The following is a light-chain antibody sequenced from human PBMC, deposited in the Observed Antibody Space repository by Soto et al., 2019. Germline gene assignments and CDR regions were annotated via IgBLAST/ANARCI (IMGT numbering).Light chain of an antibody. J-gene: IGLJ1*01. CDR2: EVS. Sequence: QSALTQPASVSGSPGQSITISCTVSSSDVGRYNYVSWYQHHPGKAPKLMIYEVSNRPSGVSNRFSGSKSGNTASLTISGLQAEDEADYHCSSYTSSSTLYVFGTGTKVTLL. V-gene: IGLV2-14*01. CDR3: SSYTSSSTLYV. CDR1: SSDVGRYNY.